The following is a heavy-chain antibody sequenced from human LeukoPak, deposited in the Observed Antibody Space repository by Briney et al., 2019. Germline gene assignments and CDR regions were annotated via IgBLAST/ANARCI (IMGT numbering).Heavy chain of an antibody. V-gene: IGHV1-69*13. D-gene: IGHD6-6*01. CDR1: GGTFSSYA. CDR3: ARDHIAARPEDYYYYMDV. J-gene: IGHJ6*03. CDR2: IIPIFGTA. Sequence: SVKVSCKASGGTFSSYAISWVRQAPGQGLEWMGGIIPIFGTANYAQKFQGRVTITADESTSTAYMELSGLRSEDTAVYYCARDHIAARPEDYYYYMDVWGKGTTVTVS.